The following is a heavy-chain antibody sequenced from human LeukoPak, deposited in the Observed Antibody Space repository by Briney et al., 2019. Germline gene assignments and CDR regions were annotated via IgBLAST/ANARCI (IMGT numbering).Heavy chain of an antibody. V-gene: IGHV4-30-4*01. CDR2: VYYSGST. CDR1: GGSISGDYY. CDR3: TREKWDLPSQYYYGMDV. Sequence: SETLSLTCTVSGGSISGDYYWSWIRQPPGKGLEWIGYVYYSGSTYYNPSLKSRVTISVDTSKNQFSLKLSSVTAADTAVYYCTREKWDLPSQYYYGMDVWGQGTTVTVSS. J-gene: IGHJ6*02. D-gene: IGHD1-26*01.